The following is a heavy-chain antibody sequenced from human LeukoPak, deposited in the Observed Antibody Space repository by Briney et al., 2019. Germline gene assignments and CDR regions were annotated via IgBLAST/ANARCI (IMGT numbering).Heavy chain of an antibody. CDR3: AKGGPQFFDY. V-gene: IGHV3-23*01. CDR1: GLTFSSHW. Sequence: GGSLRLSCAASGLTFSSHWMHWVRQAPGKGLEWVSTISGSGGSTYSADSVKGRFTISRDNSRNTLYLQMNSLRAEDTAIYYCAKGGPQFFDYWGQGTLVTVSS. D-gene: IGHD5-24*01. J-gene: IGHJ4*02. CDR2: ISGSGGST.